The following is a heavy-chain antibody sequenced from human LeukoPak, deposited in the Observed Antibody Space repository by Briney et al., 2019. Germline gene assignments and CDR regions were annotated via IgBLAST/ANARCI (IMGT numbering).Heavy chain of an antibody. Sequence: PGGSLRLSCAASGFPFSGSGMHWVRQAPGKGLEWEAVIWYDGSHQYYADSVKGRFTISRDNSKNTLDLQMNSLRVEDTAVYFCAKDKDTPATAQPQRGYFESWGQGTLVTVSS. CDR1: GFPFSGSG. J-gene: IGHJ4*02. V-gene: IGHV3-33*06. CDR3: AKDKDTPATAQPQRGYFES. CDR2: IWYDGSHQ. D-gene: IGHD2-15*01.